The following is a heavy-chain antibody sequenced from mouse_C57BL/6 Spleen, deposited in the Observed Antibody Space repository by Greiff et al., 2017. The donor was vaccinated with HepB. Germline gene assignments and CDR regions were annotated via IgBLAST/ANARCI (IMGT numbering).Heavy chain of an antibody. J-gene: IGHJ4*01. D-gene: IGHD3-2*02. CDR1: GYAFSSYW. V-gene: IGHV1-80*01. CDR2: IYPGDGDT. CDR3: ARSGYAFYYAMDY. Sequence: VKLQESGAELVKPGASVKISCKASGYAFSSYWMNWVKQRPGKGLEWIGQIYPGDGDTNYNGKFKGKATLTADKSSSTAYMQLSSLTSEDSAVYFCARSGYAFYYAMDYWGQGTSVTVSS.